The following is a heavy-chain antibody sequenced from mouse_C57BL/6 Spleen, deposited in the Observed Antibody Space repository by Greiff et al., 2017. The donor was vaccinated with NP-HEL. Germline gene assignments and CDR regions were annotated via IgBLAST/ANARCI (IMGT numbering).Heavy chain of an antibody. J-gene: IGHJ2*01. CDR3: ALGNGYDYYFDY. Sequence: EVQLQQSGPELVKPGASVKISCKASGYTFTDYYMNWVKQSHGKSLEWIGDINPNNGGTSYNQKFKGKATLTVDKSSSTAYMELRSLTSEDSAVYYCALGNGYDYYFDYWGQGTTLTVSS. D-gene: IGHD2-2*01. CDR1: GYTFTDYY. V-gene: IGHV1-26*01. CDR2: INPNNGGT.